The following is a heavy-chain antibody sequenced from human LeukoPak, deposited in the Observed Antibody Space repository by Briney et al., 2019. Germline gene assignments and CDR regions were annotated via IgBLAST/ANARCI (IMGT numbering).Heavy chain of an antibody. Sequence: SQTRSLTCAISGDSVSSNNGAWTWIRQSPSRGLEGLGRTYYRSKCYNDYAVPMKGRISINPDTSKKQFSLQVNSVTPEDTAIYSCARDLGTSGWYTFDYWGQGTLVTVSS. J-gene: IGHJ4*02. V-gene: IGHV6-1*01. CDR3: ARDLGTSGWYTFDY. CDR1: GDSVSSNNGA. CDR2: TYYRSKCYN. D-gene: IGHD6-19*01.